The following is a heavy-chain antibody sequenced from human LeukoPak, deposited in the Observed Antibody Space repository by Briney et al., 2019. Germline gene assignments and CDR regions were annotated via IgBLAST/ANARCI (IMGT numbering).Heavy chain of an antibody. V-gene: IGHV3-23*01. CDR3: AKYYDILTGYYFFVGSGYFDY. J-gene: IGHJ4*02. CDR2: ISGSGGST. D-gene: IGHD3-9*01. Sequence: GGSLRLSCAASGFTFSSYAMSWVRQAPGKGLEWVSAISGSGGSTYYADSVKGRFTISRDNSKNTLYLQMNSLRAEDTAVYYCAKYYDILTGYYFFVGSGYFDYWGQGTLVTVSS. CDR1: GFTFSSYA.